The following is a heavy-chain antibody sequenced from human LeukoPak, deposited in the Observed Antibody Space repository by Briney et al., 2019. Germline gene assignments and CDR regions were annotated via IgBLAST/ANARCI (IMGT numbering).Heavy chain of an antibody. Sequence: PAATLSLTCTVSGGSMSSYYWSWIRQPPGKGLEYIGCIYYTGRTNFHPSLKSRVTISVDTSKNQFSLRLSSVAAADTAMYYCARDATAAHFDYWGQATLVA. V-gene: IGHV4-59*01. CDR3: ARDATAAHFDY. D-gene: IGHD6-13*01. CDR2: IYYTGRT. J-gene: IGHJ4*02. CDR1: GGSMSSYY.